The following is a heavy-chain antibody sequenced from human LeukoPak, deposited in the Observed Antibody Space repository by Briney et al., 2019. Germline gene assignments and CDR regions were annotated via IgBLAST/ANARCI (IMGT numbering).Heavy chain of an antibody. D-gene: IGHD2-2*02. Sequence: GGSLRLSCAASGFTVSSNYMSWVRQAPGKGLEWVSVIYSGGSTYYADSVKGRFTISRDNSKNTLYLQMNSLRAEDTAVYYCARGGVPAAIPYFDYWGQGTLVTVSS. V-gene: IGHV3-66*02. J-gene: IGHJ4*02. CDR2: IYSGGST. CDR3: ARGGVPAAIPYFDY. CDR1: GFTVSSNY.